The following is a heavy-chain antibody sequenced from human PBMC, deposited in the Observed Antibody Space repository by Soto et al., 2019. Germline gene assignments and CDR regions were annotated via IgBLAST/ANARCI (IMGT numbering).Heavy chain of an antibody. D-gene: IGHD5-12*01. Sequence: ASVKVSCKASGYTFTSYYMHWVRQAPGQGLEWMGIINPSGGSTSYAQKFQGRVTMTRDTSTSTVYMELSSLRSEDTAVYYCARDPRGMSEYSGYDPHFDYWGQGTLVTVSS. CDR1: GYTFTSYY. CDR3: ARDPRGMSEYSGYDPHFDY. V-gene: IGHV1-46*03. J-gene: IGHJ4*02. CDR2: INPSGGST.